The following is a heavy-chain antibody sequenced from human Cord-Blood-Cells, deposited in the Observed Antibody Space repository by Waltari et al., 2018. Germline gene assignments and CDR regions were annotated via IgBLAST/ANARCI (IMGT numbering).Heavy chain of an antibody. CDR1: GGSISSYY. J-gene: IGHJ4*02. Sequence: QVQLQESGPGLVKPSETLSLTCTVSGGSISSYYWSWIRQPPGKGLEWIGYIYYSGSTNHNPSLKSRVTISVDTSKNQFSLKLSSVTAADTAVYYCARERGSSFDYWGQGTLVTVSS. CDR3: ARERGSSFDY. D-gene: IGHD6-6*01. V-gene: IGHV4-59*01. CDR2: IYYSGST.